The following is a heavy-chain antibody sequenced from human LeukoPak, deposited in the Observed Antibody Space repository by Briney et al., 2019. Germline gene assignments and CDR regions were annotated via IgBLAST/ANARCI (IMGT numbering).Heavy chain of an antibody. Sequence: GGSLRLSCAASGFTFSTYNMNWVRQAPGKGLEWVSCISTSSSYIYYSDSVKGRFTISRDNAKNSLYLQMNSLRAEDTAVYYCARAHLLTGYFYYYYYMDVWGKGTTVTISS. CDR2: ISTSSSYI. CDR3: ARAHLLTGYFYYYYYMDV. V-gene: IGHV3-21*01. J-gene: IGHJ6*03. CDR1: GFTFSTYN. D-gene: IGHD3-9*01.